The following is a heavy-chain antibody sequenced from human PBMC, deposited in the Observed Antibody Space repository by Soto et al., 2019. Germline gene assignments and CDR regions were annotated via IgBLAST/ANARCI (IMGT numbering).Heavy chain of an antibody. CDR3: ARHPALMVYVSYYYYGMDV. V-gene: IGHV5-10-1*01. D-gene: IGHD2-8*01. J-gene: IGHJ6*02. CDR1: GYSFTSYW. Sequence: PGESLKISCKGSGYSFTSYWISWVRQMPGKGLEWMGRIDPSDSYTNYSPSFQGHVTISADRSISTAYLQWSSLKASDTAMYYCARHPALMVYVSYYYYGMDVWGQGTTVTVSS. CDR2: IDPSDSYT.